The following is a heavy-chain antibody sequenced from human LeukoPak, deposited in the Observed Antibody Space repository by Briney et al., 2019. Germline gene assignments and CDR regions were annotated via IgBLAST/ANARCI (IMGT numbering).Heavy chain of an antibody. Sequence: ASVKVSCKASGYTFTSYYMHWVRQAPGQGLEWMGRINPNSGGTNYAQKFQGRVTMARDTSISTAYMELTSLRSDDTAVYYCARAGITMVRGVIGYWGQGTLVTVSS. CDR1: GYTFTSYY. J-gene: IGHJ4*02. V-gene: IGHV1-2*06. CDR3: ARAGITMVRGVIGY. CDR2: INPNSGGT. D-gene: IGHD3-10*01.